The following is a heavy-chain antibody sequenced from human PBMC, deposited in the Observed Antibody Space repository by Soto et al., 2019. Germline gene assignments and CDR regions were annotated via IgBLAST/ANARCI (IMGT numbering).Heavy chain of an antibody. CDR2: IIPIFGTA. J-gene: IGHJ4*02. CDR1: GGTFSSYA. Sequence: QVQLVQSGAEVKKPGSSVKVSCKASGGTFSSYAISWVRQAPGLGLEWMGGIIPIFGTANYAQKFQGRVTITADESTSTAYMELSSLRSEDTAVYYCATTDPTYYDSSGFDYWGQGTLVTVSS. V-gene: IGHV1-69*01. CDR3: ATTDPTYYDSSGFDY. D-gene: IGHD3-22*01.